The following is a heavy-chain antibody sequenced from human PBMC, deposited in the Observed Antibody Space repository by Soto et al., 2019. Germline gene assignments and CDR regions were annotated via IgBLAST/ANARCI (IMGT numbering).Heavy chain of an antibody. Sequence: ASVKVSCKVSGYTLTELSMHWVRQAPGKGLEWMGGFDPEDGETIYAQKFQGRVTMTEDTSTDTAYMELSSLRSEDTAVYYCATERCDCSGGSCYSITVPYYFDYWGQGTLLSVSS. D-gene: IGHD2-15*01. CDR3: ATERCDCSGGSCYSITVPYYFDY. CDR1: GYTLTELS. J-gene: IGHJ4*02. V-gene: IGHV1-24*01. CDR2: FDPEDGET.